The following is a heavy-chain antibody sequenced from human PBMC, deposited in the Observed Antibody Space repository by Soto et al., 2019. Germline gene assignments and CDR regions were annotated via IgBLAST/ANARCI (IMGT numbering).Heavy chain of an antibody. V-gene: IGHV1-18*01. D-gene: IGHD1-1*01. J-gene: IGHJ5*02. CDR3: ARRRHRNDEPNWFEP. Sequence: QVQLVQSGAEVKKPGASVKVSCKASGYTFTSYGISWVRQAPGQGLEWMGWISAYNGNTNYAQKLQGRVTMTTDTSTSTAYRELRSLRSDDTAVYYCARRRHRNDEPNWFEPWGQGTLVTVSS. CDR1: GYTFTSYG. CDR2: ISAYNGNT.